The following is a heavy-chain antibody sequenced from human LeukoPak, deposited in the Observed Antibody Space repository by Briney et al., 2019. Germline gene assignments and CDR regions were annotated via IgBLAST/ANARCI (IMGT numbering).Heavy chain of an antibody. V-gene: IGHV3-23*01. J-gene: IGHJ4*02. Sequence: GGFLRLSCAASGLTFSSYAMSWVRQAPGKGLEWVSAISGSGGSTYYADSVKGRFTISRDNSKNTLYLQMNSLRAEDTAVYYCAKGPNMVRGAPFDYWGQGTLVTVSS. CDR3: AKGPNMVRGAPFDY. D-gene: IGHD3-10*01. CDR2: ISGSGGST. CDR1: GLTFSSYA.